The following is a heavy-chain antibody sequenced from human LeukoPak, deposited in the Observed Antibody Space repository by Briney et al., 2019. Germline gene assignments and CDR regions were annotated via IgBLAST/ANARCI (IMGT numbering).Heavy chain of an antibody. Sequence: PSETLSLTCTVSGGSISSSSYYWGWIRQPPGKGLEWIGSIYYSGSTFYNPSIKSRLTISVDTSKNQLSLHLHSVTAADTAVYYCVRNVTETTMGGGSNWFDPWGQGTLVTVSS. CDR1: GGSISSSSYY. CDR3: VRNVTETTMGGGSNWFDP. J-gene: IGHJ5*02. D-gene: IGHD5-18*01. V-gene: IGHV4-39*07. CDR2: IYYSGST.